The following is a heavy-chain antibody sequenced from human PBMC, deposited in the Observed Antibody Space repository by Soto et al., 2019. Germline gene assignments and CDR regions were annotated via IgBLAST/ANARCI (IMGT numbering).Heavy chain of an antibody. Sequence: EVQLVESGGGLVQPGGSLRLSCAASGFTFSLYSMSWVRQAPGKGLEWVSYISRSSTGIHYADSVNGRFTISRDDATTSMHLQMNSLRDGDTAVYYCASAVTWGLDVWGQGTTVSFSS. CDR3: ASAVTWGLDV. CDR2: ISRSSTGI. V-gene: IGHV3-48*02. CDR1: GFTFSLYS. D-gene: IGHD3-10*01. J-gene: IGHJ6*02.